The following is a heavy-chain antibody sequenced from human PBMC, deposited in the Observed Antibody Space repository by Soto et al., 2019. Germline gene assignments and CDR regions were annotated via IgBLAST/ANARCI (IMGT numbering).Heavy chain of an antibody. V-gene: IGHV3-30*18. CDR1: GFTFSKFG. CDR3: AKDSDQLLFDYYYYGMDV. J-gene: IGHJ6*02. D-gene: IGHD2-2*01. Sequence: GGSLRLSCEASGFTFSKFGIHWVRQAPGKGLEWVAVVSYDGSFQYYADSVKGRFTISRDNSKNTLYLQMNSLRPEDTALYYCAKDSDQLLFDYYYYGMDVWGQGTTVTVSS. CDR2: VSYDGSFQ.